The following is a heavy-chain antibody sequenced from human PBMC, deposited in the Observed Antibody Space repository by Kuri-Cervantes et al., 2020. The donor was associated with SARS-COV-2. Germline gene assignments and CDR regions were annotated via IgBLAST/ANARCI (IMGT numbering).Heavy chain of an antibody. Sequence: GESLKISCAASGFTFSSYWMSWVRQAPGKGLEWVAFIRYDGSNKYYADSVKGRFTISRDNSKNTLYLQMNSLRAEDTAVYYCAKERSNRVAVAQWGQGTLVTVSS. CDR3: AKERSNRVAVAQ. V-gene: IGHV3-30*02. CDR1: GFTFSSYW. D-gene: IGHD6-19*01. CDR2: IRYDGSNK. J-gene: IGHJ4*02.